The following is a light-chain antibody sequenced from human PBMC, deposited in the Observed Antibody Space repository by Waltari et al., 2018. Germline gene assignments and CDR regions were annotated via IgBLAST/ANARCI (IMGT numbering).Light chain of an antibody. CDR1: QSVYSN. CDR3: QQYHDWPPVT. Sequence: TMMTQSPATLSVSPGERVTLYCRASQSVYSNLAWYQQKPGQAPRLLIYGASTRATGIPFRFSGSGSGTEFTLTISSLQSEDFAIYFCQQYHDWPPVTFGGGTKVEIK. J-gene: IGKJ4*01. V-gene: IGKV3-15*01. CDR2: GAS.